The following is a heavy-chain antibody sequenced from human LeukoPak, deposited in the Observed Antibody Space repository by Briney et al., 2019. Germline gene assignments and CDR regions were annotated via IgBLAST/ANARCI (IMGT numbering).Heavy chain of an antibody. Sequence: GGSLRLSCAASGFTFSSYWMSWVRQAPGKGLEWVANIKQDGSEKNSVDSVKGRFTISRDNAKNSLHLQLNSLRAEDTAVYYCARRSYCGGDCYGSDAFDIWGQGTMVTVSS. CDR3: ARRSYCGGDCYGSDAFDI. V-gene: IGHV3-7*01. CDR2: IKQDGSEK. D-gene: IGHD2-21*02. CDR1: GFTFSSYW. J-gene: IGHJ3*02.